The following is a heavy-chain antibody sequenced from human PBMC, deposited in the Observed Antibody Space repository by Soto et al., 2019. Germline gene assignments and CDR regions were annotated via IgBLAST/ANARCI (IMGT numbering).Heavy chain of an antibody. V-gene: IGHV3-30-3*01. J-gene: IGHJ6*02. Sequence: QVQLVESGGGVVQPGRSLRLSCAASGFTFSSYAMHWVRQAPGKGLEWVAVFSKDGGIKYYADSVKGRFTISRDNSKNTLYLQMNSLRAEDTAVYYCARALGYCSSTSCYSGKHYYYYGMDVWGQGTTVTVSS. CDR3: ARALGYCSSTSCYSGKHYYYYGMDV. CDR1: GFTFSSYA. CDR2: FSKDGGIK. D-gene: IGHD2-2*02.